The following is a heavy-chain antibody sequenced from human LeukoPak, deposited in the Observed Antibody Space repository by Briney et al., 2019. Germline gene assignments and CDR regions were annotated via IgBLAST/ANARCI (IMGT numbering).Heavy chain of an antibody. CDR3: ANPLSAASVTDFPY. Sequence: PGGSLRLSCAASGFTFRSYAMSWVRQAPGKGLDWVSAISGSGTTTYYADSVKGRFTISRDISKNTLYLQMNSLRAEDTAVYYCANPLSAASVTDFPYGGRGPLVTV. D-gene: IGHD6-13*01. V-gene: IGHV3-23*01. J-gene: IGHJ4*02. CDR1: GFTFRSYA. CDR2: ISGSGTTT.